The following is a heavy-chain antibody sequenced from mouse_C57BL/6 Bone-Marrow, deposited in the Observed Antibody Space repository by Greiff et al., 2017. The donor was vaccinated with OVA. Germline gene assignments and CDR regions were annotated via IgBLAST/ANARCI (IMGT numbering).Heavy chain of an antibody. CDR3: VRGGYYLYYAMDY. CDR2: IRSKSNNYAT. D-gene: IGHD2-3*01. Sequence: DVMLVESGGGLVQPTGSLKLSCAASGFSFNTYAMNWVRQAPGKGLEWVARIRSKSNNYATYYADSVKDRFTISRDDSESMLYLQMNNLKTEDTAMYYCVRGGYYLYYAMDYWGQGTSVTVSS. J-gene: IGHJ4*01. CDR1: GFSFNTYA. V-gene: IGHV10-1*01.